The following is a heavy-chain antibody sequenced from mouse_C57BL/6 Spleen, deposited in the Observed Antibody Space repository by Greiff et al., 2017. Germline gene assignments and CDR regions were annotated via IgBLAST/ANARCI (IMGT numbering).Heavy chain of an antibody. CDR2: IDPEDGET. V-gene: IGHV14-2*01. J-gene: IGHJ4*01. Sequence: VQLQQSGAELVKPGASVKLSCTASGFNIKDYYMHWVKQRTEQGLEWIGRIDPEDGETKYAPKFPGKATITADTSSNTAYLQLSSLTSEDTAVYYCARSGYYEGYYAMDYWGQGTSVTVSS. D-gene: IGHD2-3*01. CDR1: GFNIKDYY. CDR3: ARSGYYEGYYAMDY.